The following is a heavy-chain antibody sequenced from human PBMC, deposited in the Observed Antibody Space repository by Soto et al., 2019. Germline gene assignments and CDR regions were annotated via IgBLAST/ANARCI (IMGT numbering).Heavy chain of an antibody. CDR1: GASISTDY. CDR2: SYARGRT. J-gene: IGHJ4*02. V-gene: IGHV4-4*07. CDR3: ARRHVTAFGYGFDY. D-gene: IGHD2-21*02. Sequence: SETLSLTCSVSGASISTDYWTWIRQSAGQGLEWVAHSYARGRTNYIPSLSGRATVSVDTSKNQFSLRLNSVTAADTAVYYCARRHVTAFGYGFDYWGQGILVTVSS.